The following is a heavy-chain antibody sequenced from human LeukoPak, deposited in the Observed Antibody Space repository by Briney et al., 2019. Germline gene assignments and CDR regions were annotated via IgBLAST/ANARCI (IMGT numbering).Heavy chain of an antibody. Sequence: PGGSLRPSWAASGFPFSSYAMHWVRQGPGKGLEWVAVISQDGSSKYNGDSVKGRFTIPRDHSKNTPYRQMNSQIGADTAVTFRGKGKVRGSYLEDGAFDIWGQGTMVTVSS. CDR2: ISQDGSSK. CDR3: GKGKVRGSYLEDGAFDI. CDR1: GFPFSSYA. J-gene: IGHJ3*02. D-gene: IGHD1-26*01. V-gene: IGHV3-30-3*01.